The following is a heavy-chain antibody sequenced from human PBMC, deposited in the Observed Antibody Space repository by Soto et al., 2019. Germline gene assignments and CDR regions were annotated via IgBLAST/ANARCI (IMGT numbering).Heavy chain of an antibody. J-gene: IGHJ6*02. D-gene: IGHD3-10*01. Sequence: SETLSLTCTVSGGSISSYYWSWIRQPPGKGLEWIGYIYYSGSTNYNPSLKSRVTISVDTSKNQFSLKLSSVTAADTAVYYCARGYGSYYYYGMDVWGQGAMVTVSS. CDR1: GGSISSYY. V-gene: IGHV4-59*01. CDR3: ARGYGSYYYYGMDV. CDR2: IYYSGST.